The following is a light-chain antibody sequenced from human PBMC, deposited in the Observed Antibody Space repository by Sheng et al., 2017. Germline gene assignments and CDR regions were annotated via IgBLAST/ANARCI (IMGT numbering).Light chain of an antibody. CDR1: QSVSSY. J-gene: IGKJ3*01. V-gene: IGKV3-11*01. Sequence: EIVLTQSPATLSLSPGERATLSCRASQSVSSYLAWYQQKPGQAPRLLIYDASNRATGIPARFSGSGSGTEFTLTISSLQPDDFATYYCQQYNSYPFTFGPGTKVDIK. CDR3: QQYNSYPFT. CDR2: DAS.